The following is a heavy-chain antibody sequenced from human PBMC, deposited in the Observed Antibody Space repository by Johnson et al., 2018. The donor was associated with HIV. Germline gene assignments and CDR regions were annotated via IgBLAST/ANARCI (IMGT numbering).Heavy chain of an antibody. CDR1: GFTFSTYW. J-gene: IGHJ3*02. Sequence: VQLVESGGGVVQPGGSLRLSCAASGFTFSTYWMSWVRQAPGKGLEWVSVLFSGGTTYYADSVNGSFTISRDNAKNSLYLKMNSLRAEDPAVYYCARDRAFDIWGQGTMVTVSS. CDR3: ARDRAFDI. V-gene: IGHV3-66*01. CDR2: LFSGGTT.